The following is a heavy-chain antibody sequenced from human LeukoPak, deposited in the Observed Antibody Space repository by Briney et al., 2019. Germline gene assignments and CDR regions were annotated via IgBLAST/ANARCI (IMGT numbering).Heavy chain of an antibody. CDR2: ISYDGSNK. CDR1: GFTFSSYA. V-gene: IGHV3-30-3*01. Sequence: GGSLRLSCAASGFTFSSYAMHWVRQAPGKGLEWVAVISYDGSNKYYADSVKGRFTISRDNSKNTLYLQMNSLRVEDTAVYYCARDGSSGYSYGYSDYYYGMDVWGQGTTVTVSS. CDR3: ARDGSSGYSYGYSDYYYGMDV. J-gene: IGHJ6*02. D-gene: IGHD5-18*01.